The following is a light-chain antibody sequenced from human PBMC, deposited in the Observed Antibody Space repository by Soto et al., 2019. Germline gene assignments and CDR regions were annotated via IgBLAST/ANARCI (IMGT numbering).Light chain of an antibody. CDR3: SSYTSRSTLV. V-gene: IGLV2-14*01. CDR2: EVS. CDR1: YSDVGGYNY. J-gene: IGLJ3*02. Sequence: QSVLTQPASVSGSPGQSITISCTGTYSDVGGYNYVSWYQQRPGKAPKLIISEVSARPSGVSNRFSGSKSGNTASLTISGLQAEDAADYFCSSYTSRSTLVFGVGTKLTVL.